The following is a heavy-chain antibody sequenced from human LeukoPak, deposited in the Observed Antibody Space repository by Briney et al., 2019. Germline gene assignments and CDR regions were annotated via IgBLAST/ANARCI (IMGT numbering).Heavy chain of an antibody. CDR2: IYSDAT. Sequence: GGSLRLSCAASGFTFSSCWIHWVRQAPGKGLVWVSRIYSDATYYADSVKGRFTISRDNAKNTLYLQMNSLRAEDTAVYYCARESYDSSGYYYGGGFDYWGQGTLVTVSS. J-gene: IGHJ4*02. CDR1: GFTFSSCW. CDR3: ARESYDSSGYYYGGGFDY. D-gene: IGHD3-22*01. V-gene: IGHV3-74*01.